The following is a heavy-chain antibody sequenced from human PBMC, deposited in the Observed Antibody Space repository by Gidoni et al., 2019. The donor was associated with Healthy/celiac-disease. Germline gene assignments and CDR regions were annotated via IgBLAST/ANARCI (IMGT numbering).Heavy chain of an antibody. Sequence: QVQLVQSGAEVKKPGSSVKVSCKASGGTFSSYAISWVRQAPGQGLEWMGGIIPIFGTANYAQKFQGRVTITADESTSTAYMELSSLRSEDTAVYYCAISIYCSSTSCFVRGYNWNYVFDYWGQGTLVTVSS. J-gene: IGHJ4*02. CDR1: GGTFSSYA. D-gene: IGHD2-2*01. V-gene: IGHV1-69*01. CDR3: AISIYCSSTSCFVRGYNWNYVFDY. CDR2: IIPIFGTA.